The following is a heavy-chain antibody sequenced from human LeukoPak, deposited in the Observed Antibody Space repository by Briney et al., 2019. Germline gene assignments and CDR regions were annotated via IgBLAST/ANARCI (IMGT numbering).Heavy chain of an antibody. Sequence: PGGSLRLSCSASGFTFSNYPMHWVRQAPGKGLEYVSVVNTNGGATYYADSVKGRSTISRDNSKNTVYLQISSLRGEDTAMYYCVRGWRIMDVWGQGTTVTASS. CDR1: GFTFSNYP. J-gene: IGHJ6*02. V-gene: IGHV3-64D*06. D-gene: IGHD5-24*01. CDR2: VNTNGGAT. CDR3: VRGWRIMDV.